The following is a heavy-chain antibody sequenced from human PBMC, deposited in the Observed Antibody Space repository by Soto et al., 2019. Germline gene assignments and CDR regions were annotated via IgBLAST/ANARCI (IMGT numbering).Heavy chain of an antibody. CDR2: ISAYNGNT. CDR1: GYTFTSYG. V-gene: IGHV1-18*01. CDR3: ATSLGGYYSHYFDY. D-gene: IGHD3-22*01. J-gene: IGHJ4*02. Sequence: QVQLVQSGAEVKKPGASVKVSCKASGYTFTSYGISWVRQAPGQGLEWMGWISAYNGNTNYAQKLQGRVTMTTDTXQSTAYMELRSLRSDDTAVYYCATSLGGYYSHYFDYWGQGTLVTVSS.